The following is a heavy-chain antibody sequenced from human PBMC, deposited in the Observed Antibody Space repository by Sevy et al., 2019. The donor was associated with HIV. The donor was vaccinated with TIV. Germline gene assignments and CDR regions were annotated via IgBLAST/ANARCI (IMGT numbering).Heavy chain of an antibody. CDR1: GGSISSYY. Sequence: SETLSLTCTISGGSISSYYWSWIRQPPGKGLEWIGYIYYSGSTNYNPSLKSRVTISVDTSKNQFSLKLSSVTAADTAVYYCASLVVWSGYIPGGWFDPWGQGTLVTVSS. D-gene: IGHD3-3*01. J-gene: IGHJ5*02. CDR3: ASLVVWSGYIPGGWFDP. CDR2: IYYSGST. V-gene: IGHV4-59*01.